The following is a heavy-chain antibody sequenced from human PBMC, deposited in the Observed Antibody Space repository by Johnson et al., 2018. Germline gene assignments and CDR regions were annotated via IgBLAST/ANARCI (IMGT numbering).Heavy chain of an antibody. V-gene: IGHV3-53*01. D-gene: IGHD5-24*01. CDR3: ARDLNGFPD. Sequence: VQLLESGGGLIQPGGSLRLSCAASGFTVSTSFMSWVRQAPGKGLEWVSLIYSGDTTYYADSVKGRFTISRDTSKNTLFLQMNSLRVEDTAMYYCARDLNGFPDWGQGTLVTVSS. J-gene: IGHJ4*02. CDR1: GFTVSTSF. CDR2: IYSGDTT.